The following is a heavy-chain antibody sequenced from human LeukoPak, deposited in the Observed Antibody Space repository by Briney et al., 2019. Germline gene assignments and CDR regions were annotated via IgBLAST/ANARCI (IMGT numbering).Heavy chain of an antibody. V-gene: IGHV1-2*02. CDR1: GYTFTGYY. CDR3: ARERIVVVTLSDAVDI. Sequence: ASVKVSCKASGYTFTGYYIHWVRPAPGQGLEWMGWINPNSGGTKYAQNFQGRVTVTRDTSISTAYMELSSLTSDDTAVYYCARERIVVVTLSDAVDIWGQGTMVTVSS. J-gene: IGHJ3*02. D-gene: IGHD2-21*02. CDR2: INPNSGGT.